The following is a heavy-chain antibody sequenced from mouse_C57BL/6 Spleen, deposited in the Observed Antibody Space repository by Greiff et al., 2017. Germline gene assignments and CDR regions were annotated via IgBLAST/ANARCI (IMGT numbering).Heavy chain of an antibody. D-gene: IGHD1-3*01. CDR2: ISSGSSTI. V-gene: IGHV5-17*01. CDR3: AKTNSHWYVDV. CDR1: GFTFSDYG. J-gene: IGHJ1*03. Sequence: EVKLVESGGGLVKPGGSLKLFCAASGFTFSDYGMHWVRQAPEKGLEWVAYISSGSSTIYYADTVKGRFTISRDNAKNTLFLQMTSLRSEDTAMYYCAKTNSHWYVDVWGTGTTVTVSS.